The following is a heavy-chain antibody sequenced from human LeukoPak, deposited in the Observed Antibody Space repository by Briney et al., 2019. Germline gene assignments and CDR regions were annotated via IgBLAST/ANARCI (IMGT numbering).Heavy chain of an antibody. CDR2: MNPNSGNT. Sequence: ASVKVSCKASGYTFINYDINWVRQATGQGLEWMGWMNPNSGNTGYAQKFQGRITITRNTSIGTAYMELSSLRSEDTAVYYCARGPDYIDYWGQGTLDTVSS. CDR3: ARGPDYIDY. CDR1: GYTFINYD. V-gene: IGHV1-8*03. J-gene: IGHJ4*02.